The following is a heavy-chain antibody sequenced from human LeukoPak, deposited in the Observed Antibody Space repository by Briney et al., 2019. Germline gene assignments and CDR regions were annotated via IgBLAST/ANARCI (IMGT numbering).Heavy chain of an antibody. Sequence: GGSLRLSCAASGFTFSSYAMHWVRQAPGKGLEWVAVISYDGSNKYYADSVKGRFAISRDNSKNTLYLQMNSLRAEDTAVYYCARETSGLLDVWGQGTTVTVSS. D-gene: IGHD3-10*01. J-gene: IGHJ6*02. CDR2: ISYDGSNK. CDR1: GFTFSSYA. CDR3: ARETSGLLDV. V-gene: IGHV3-30*09.